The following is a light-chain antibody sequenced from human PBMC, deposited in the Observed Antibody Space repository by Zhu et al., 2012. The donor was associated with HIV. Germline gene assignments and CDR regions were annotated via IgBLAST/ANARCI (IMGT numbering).Light chain of an antibody. CDR1: QSIGSRF. CDR2: GPF. Sequence: EIVLTQSPGTLSLSPGERATLSCRASQSIGSRFLAWYQQKPGQALRLLIYGPFNRATGVPDRFSGSGSGTDFTLTITRLEPEDFAVYFCQQYDTSPMTFGQGTKV. CDR3: QQYDTSPMT. V-gene: IGKV3-20*01. J-gene: IGKJ1*01.